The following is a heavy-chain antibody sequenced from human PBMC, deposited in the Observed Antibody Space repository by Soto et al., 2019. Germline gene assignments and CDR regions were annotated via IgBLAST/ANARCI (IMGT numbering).Heavy chain of an antibody. J-gene: IGHJ2*01. CDR1: GFTFSSYS. CDR2: ISSSSSTI. V-gene: IGHV3-48*02. Sequence: EVQLVESGGGLVQPGGSLRLSCAASGFTFSSYSMNWVRQAPGKGLEWVSYISSSSSTIYYADSVKGRFTISRDNAKNSLYLQLTSLRDADTAGYSCARVRRLAPYGDSWYFDIWGCGTLVTFSA. CDR3: ARVRRLAPYGDSWYFDI. D-gene: IGHD4-17*01.